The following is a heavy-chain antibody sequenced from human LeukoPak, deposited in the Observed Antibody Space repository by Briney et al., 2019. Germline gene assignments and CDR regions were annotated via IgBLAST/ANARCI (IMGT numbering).Heavy chain of an antibody. CDR1: GFTFISYT. D-gene: IGHD2-15*01. V-gene: IGHV3-21*06. CDR3: ARDLGYCSGGSCY. CDR2: ISSSSSSV. J-gene: IGHJ4*02. Sequence: GGSLRLSCAASGFTFISYTMNWVRQAPGKGLEWVSSISSSSSSVYYADSVKGRFTISRDNAKNSLYLQMNSLRAEDTAVYYCARDLGYCSGGSCYWGQGTLVTVSS.